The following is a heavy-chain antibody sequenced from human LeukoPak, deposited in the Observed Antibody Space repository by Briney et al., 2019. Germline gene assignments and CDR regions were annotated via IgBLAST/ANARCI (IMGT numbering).Heavy chain of an antibody. V-gene: IGHV1-2*02. J-gene: IGHJ3*02. CDR1: GYTFTGYY. D-gene: IGHD6-19*01. CDR2: INPNSGGT. Sequence: ASVKVSCKASGYTFTGYYMHWVRQAPGQGLEWMGWINPNSGGTNYAQKFQGRVTMTRDTSISTAYMELSRLRSDDTAVYYCASWGWGSRSYSSGWYHFWTDPAAFDIWGQGTMVTVSS. CDR3: ASWGWGSRSYSSGWYHFWTDPAAFDI.